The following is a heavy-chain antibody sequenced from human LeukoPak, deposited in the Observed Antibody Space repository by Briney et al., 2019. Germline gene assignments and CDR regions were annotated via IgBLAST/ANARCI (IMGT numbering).Heavy chain of an antibody. D-gene: IGHD5-18*01. CDR3: ARGRHTRYSYGHSFDY. V-gene: IGHV3-21*01. J-gene: IGHJ4*02. Sequence: GGSLRLSCAASGFTFSSYSMNWVRQAPWKGLEWVSSISSSSSYIYYADSVKGRFTISRDNAKNSLYLQMNSLRAEDTAVYYSARGRHTRYSYGHSFDYWGQGTLVTVSS. CDR2: ISSSSSYI. CDR1: GFTFSSYS.